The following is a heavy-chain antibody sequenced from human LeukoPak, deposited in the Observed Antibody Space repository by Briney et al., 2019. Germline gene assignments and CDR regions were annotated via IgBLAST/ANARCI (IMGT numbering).Heavy chain of an antibody. J-gene: IGHJ6*03. CDR3: ARGQQAAATSLNMDV. Sequence: PGGSLRLSCAASGFIFSDYYMSWIRQAPGKGLEWVSYISSSGSSIYYADSVKGRFTISRDNAKDSLYLQMNSLRAEDTAVYYCARGQQAAATSLNMDVWGKGTTVTVSS. V-gene: IGHV3-11*01. CDR2: ISSSGSSI. CDR1: GFIFSDYY. D-gene: IGHD6-25*01.